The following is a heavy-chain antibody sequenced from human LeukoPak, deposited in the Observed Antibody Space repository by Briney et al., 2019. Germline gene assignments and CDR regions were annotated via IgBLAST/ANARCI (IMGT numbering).Heavy chain of an antibody. J-gene: IGHJ5*02. Sequence: PGGSLRLSCAASEFTFSDYWMSWVRQAPGKGLEWVANIKQDGTEKYYVDSVKGRFTISRDNSKNSLYLQMNSLRAEDTAVYYCARGGVVVTAINNWFDPWGQGTLVTVSS. V-gene: IGHV3-7*01. D-gene: IGHD2-21*02. CDR2: IKQDGTEK. CDR3: ARGGVVVTAINNWFDP. CDR1: EFTFSDYW.